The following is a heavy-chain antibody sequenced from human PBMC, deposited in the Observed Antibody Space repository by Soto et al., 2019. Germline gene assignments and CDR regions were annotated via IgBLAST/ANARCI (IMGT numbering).Heavy chain of an antibody. V-gene: IGHV3-11*01. CDR2: ISSSAGTI. J-gene: IGHJ6*02. CDR1: GFTFSDYY. D-gene: IGHD6-19*01. CDR3: ARDRLANV. Sequence: QVQLVESGGGLVKPGVSLRLSCAASGFTFSDYYMSWIRQAPGKGMEWISSISSSAGTIYYGDSVKGRFTISRANAKNSLLLQVNSLRAEDTAVYYCARDRLANVWGQGTTVTVSS.